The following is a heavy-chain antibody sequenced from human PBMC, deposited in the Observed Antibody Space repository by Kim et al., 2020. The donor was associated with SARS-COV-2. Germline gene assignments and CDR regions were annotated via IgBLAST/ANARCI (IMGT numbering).Heavy chain of an antibody. J-gene: IGHJ1*01. V-gene: IGHV1-2*02. D-gene: IGHD3-22*01. CDR3: ARGTYYYDSSGRKYFQH. CDR2: INPNSGGT. Sequence: ASVKVSCKASGYTFTGYYMHWVRQAPGQGLEWMGWINPNSGGTNYAQKFQGRVTMTRDTSISTAYMELSRLRSDDTAVYYCARGTYYYDSSGRKYFQHWGQGTLVTVSS. CDR1: GYTFTGYY.